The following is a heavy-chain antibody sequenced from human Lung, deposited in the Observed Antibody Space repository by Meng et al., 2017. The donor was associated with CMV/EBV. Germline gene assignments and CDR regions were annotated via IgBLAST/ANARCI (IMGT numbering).Heavy chain of an antibody. V-gene: IGHV3-48*04. J-gene: IGHJ4*02. D-gene: IGHD3-16*02. Sequence: ESLKISCAASGFTFSTYSMNWVRQAPGKGLEWVSYISFSRTTIEYSDSVKGRFTISRDNAKNALYLQMNSLRVEDTAVYYCARDRVSYTTSSDPFACWGQGTXVNVSS. CDR2: ISFSRTTI. CDR3: ARDRVSYTTSSDPFAC. CDR1: GFTFSTYS.